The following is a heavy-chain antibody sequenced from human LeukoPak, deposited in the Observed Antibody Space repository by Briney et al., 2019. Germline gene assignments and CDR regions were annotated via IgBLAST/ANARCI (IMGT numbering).Heavy chain of an antibody. CDR3: ARALSNDFWSGYQDH. CDR2: MSAYNGNT. Sequence: GASVKVSCKASGYRFISYGFSWVRQAPGQGLEWMGWMSAYNGNTSYAQKFQGRVTMTTNTSTSTVYMEVRSLRSDDTAVYYCARALSNDFWSGYQDHCGQGTLVIVSS. CDR1: GYRFISYG. J-gene: IGHJ4*02. V-gene: IGHV1-18*01. D-gene: IGHD3-3*01.